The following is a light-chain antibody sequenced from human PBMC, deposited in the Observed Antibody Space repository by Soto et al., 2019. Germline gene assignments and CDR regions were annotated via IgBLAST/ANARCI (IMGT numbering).Light chain of an antibody. J-gene: IGKJ1*01. CDR3: LQYDLYPLT. V-gene: IGKV1-5*01. Sequence: DIQMTQSPSTLSASIGDRVIITCRASQFITKWLAWHQQQPGKTPKVLISDASILETGVSSRFSGSGFGTEFTLTIDNLQPDDFATYYCLQYDLYPLTFGQGTRVEIK. CDR1: QFITKW. CDR2: DAS.